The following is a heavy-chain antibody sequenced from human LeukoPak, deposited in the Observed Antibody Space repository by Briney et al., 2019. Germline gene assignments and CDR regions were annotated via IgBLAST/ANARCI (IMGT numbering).Heavy chain of an antibody. CDR1: GFTLSSYA. Sequence: GRSLRLSCAASGFTLSSYAMHWVRQAPGKGLEWVAVISYDGSNKYYADSVKGRFTISRDNSKNTLYLQMNSLRAEDTAVYYCARDFHGGSSSGYWGQGTLVTVSS. CDR3: ARDFHGGSSSGY. J-gene: IGHJ4*02. CDR2: ISYDGSNK. V-gene: IGHV3-30-3*01. D-gene: IGHD6-6*01.